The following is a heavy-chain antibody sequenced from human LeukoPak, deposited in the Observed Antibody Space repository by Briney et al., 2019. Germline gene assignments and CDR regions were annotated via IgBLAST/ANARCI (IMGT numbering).Heavy chain of an antibody. CDR2: ISSSSSTI. CDR3: AREGRGSSWYNNWFDP. CDR1: GFTFSSYS. D-gene: IGHD6-13*01. J-gene: IGHJ5*02. V-gene: IGHV3-48*01. Sequence: GGSLRLSCAASGFTFSSYSMNWVRQAPGKGLEWVSYISSSSSTIYYADSVKGRFTISRDNAKNSLYLQMNSLRAEDTAVYYCAREGRGSSWYNNWFDPWGQGTLVTASS.